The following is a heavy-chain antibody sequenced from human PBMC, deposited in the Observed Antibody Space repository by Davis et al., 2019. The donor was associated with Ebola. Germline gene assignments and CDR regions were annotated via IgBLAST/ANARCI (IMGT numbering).Heavy chain of an antibody. CDR3: AKDGSQVVPADPFDY. CDR2: INSDGSST. D-gene: IGHD2-2*01. J-gene: IGHJ4*02. CDR1: GFTFSSYW. V-gene: IGHV3-74*01. Sequence: PGGSLRLSCAASGFTFSSYWMHWVRQAPGKGLVWVSRINSDGSSTSYADSVKGRFTISRDNAKNTLYLQMNSLRAEDTAVYYCAKDGSQVVPADPFDYWGQGTLVTVSS.